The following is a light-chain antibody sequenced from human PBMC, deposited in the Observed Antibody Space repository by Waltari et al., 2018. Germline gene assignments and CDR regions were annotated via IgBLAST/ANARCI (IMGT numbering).Light chain of an antibody. CDR1: QSVGRA. CDR2: DAS. Sequence: VLTQSPGTLSLSPGERATLSCRASQSVGRALAWYKQKPGQAPRLLIYDASTRATGVPDRFSGSGSGTDFSLTISRLEPEDVAVYNCQHYVRLPVTFGQGTKVE. CDR3: QHYVRLPVT. J-gene: IGKJ1*01. V-gene: IGKV3-20*01.